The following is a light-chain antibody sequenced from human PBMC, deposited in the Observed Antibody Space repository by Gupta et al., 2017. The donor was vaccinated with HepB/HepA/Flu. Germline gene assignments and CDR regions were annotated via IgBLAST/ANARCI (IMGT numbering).Light chain of an antibody. CDR3: HQYHTLYT. V-gene: IGKV3-15*01. CDR2: GAS. Sequence: EIVMTQSPATLSVSPGDRATLSCRASQSVSSNLAWYQQKPGQAPRLLIYGASTSATGIPARFSGNGYETDFTLTSSGRQYEDFAVYYEHQYHTLYTFGQGTELEIK. CDR1: QSVSSN. J-gene: IGKJ2*01.